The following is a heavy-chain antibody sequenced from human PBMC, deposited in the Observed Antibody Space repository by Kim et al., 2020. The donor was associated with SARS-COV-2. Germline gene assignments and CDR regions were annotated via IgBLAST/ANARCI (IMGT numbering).Heavy chain of an antibody. Sequence: NPSLKSRVTISVDTSKNQFSLKLSSVTAAATAVYYCARSAFTVTTYYFDYWGQGTLVTVSS. D-gene: IGHD4-17*01. CDR3: ARSAFTVTTYYFDY. V-gene: IGHV4-34*01. J-gene: IGHJ4*02.